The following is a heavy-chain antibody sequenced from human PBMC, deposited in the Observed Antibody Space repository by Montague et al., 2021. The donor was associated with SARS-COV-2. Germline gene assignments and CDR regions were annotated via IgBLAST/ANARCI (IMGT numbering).Heavy chain of an antibody. J-gene: IGHJ3*02. D-gene: IGHD5-12*01. V-gene: IGHV4-34*01. CDR2: IDHSGNT. CDR1: GGSFSTYY. CDR3: ARRGRKLLPVATTIGGFDI. Sequence: SETLSLTCAVYGGSFSTYYWAWIRQSPGKGLEWIGNIDHSGNTNYNPPLKSRVSISVGTSSSQFSLYLTSVTAADTAVYYCARRGRKLLPVATTIGGFDIWGQGTMVTVSS.